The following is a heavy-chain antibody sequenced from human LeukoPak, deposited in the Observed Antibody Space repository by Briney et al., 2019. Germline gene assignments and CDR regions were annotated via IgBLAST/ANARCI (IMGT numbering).Heavy chain of an antibody. CDR3: AKDPRAYGSGSFYMDV. V-gene: IGHV3-33*06. Sequence: GRSLRLSCAASGFTFSSYGMHWVRQAPGKGLEWVPVIWYDGSNKYYADSVKGRFTISRDNSKNTLYLQMNSLRAEDTAVYYCAKDPRAYGSGSFYMDVWGKGTTVTVSS. CDR2: IWYDGSNK. CDR1: GFTFSSYG. D-gene: IGHD3-10*01. J-gene: IGHJ6*03.